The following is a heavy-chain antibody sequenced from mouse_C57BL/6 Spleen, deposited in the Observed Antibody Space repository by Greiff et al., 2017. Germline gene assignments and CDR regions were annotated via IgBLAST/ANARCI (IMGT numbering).Heavy chain of an antibody. CDR2: INPGSGGP. CDR1: GYAFTNYL. Sequence: QVQLQQSGAELVRPGTSVKVSCKASGYAFTNYLIEWVKQRPGQGLEWIGVINPGSGGPNYNEKFKGKATLTADKSSSTAYMQLSSLTSEDSAVYFCARGGYDSWCAYWGQGTLVTVSA. V-gene: IGHV1-54*01. D-gene: IGHD2-4*01. CDR3: ARGGYDSWCAY. J-gene: IGHJ3*01.